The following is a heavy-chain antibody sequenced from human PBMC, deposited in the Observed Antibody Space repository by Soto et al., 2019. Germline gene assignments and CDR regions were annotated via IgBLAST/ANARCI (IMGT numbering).Heavy chain of an antibody. CDR3: ARDRGIAAAGTAWFDP. D-gene: IGHD6-13*01. V-gene: IGHV3-30-3*01. CDR2: ISYDGSNK. Sequence: GALRLPCAASGFTLSSYAMHWVRQAPGKGLEWVAVISYDGSNKYYSDSVKGRFTISRDNSKNTLYLQMNSLRAEDTAVYYCARDRGIAAAGTAWFDPWGQGTLVTVSS. CDR1: GFTLSSYA. J-gene: IGHJ5*02.